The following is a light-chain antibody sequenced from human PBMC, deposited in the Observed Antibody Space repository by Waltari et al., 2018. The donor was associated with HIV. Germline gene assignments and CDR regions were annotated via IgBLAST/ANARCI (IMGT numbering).Light chain of an antibody. Sequence: DIVMTQSPDSLAVSLGERATINCKSSQSVLYSSNNKNYLAWYQQKPGQPPKLLIYWASTRECGVPDRFSGSGSGTDFTLTISSLQAEDVAVYCCQQYYSTPRTFGQGTKLEIK. V-gene: IGKV4-1*01. CDR3: QQYYSTPRT. CDR1: QSVLYSSNNKNY. J-gene: IGKJ2*01. CDR2: WAS.